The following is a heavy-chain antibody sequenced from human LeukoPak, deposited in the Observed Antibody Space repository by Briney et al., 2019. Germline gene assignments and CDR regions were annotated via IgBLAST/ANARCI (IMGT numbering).Heavy chain of an antibody. CDR2: IYSGGST. CDR1: GVSISSYY. D-gene: IGHD3-22*01. Sequence: PSETLSLTRSVSGVSISSYYWTWIRLPAGKGLEWIGRIYSGGSTNYSPSLKSRVTMSVDTSKNQFSLRLTSVTAADTAFYYCAREFYYYDSSGDNWFDPWGQGTLVTVSS. CDR3: AREFYYYDSSGDNWFDP. V-gene: IGHV4-4*07. J-gene: IGHJ5*02.